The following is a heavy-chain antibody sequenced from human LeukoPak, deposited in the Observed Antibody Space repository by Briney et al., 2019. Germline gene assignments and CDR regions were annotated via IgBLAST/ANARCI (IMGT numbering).Heavy chain of an antibody. J-gene: IGHJ4*02. CDR3: AKEGGSYYYWVGNYFDY. Sequence: GGSLRLSCAASGFTFSSYGMSWVRQAPGKGLEWVSAISGSGGSTYYADSVKGRFTISRDNSKNTLYLQMNSLRAEDTAVYYCAKEGGSYYYWVGNYFDYWGQGTLVTVSS. CDR1: GFTFSSYG. CDR2: ISGSGGST. V-gene: IGHV3-23*01. D-gene: IGHD1-26*01.